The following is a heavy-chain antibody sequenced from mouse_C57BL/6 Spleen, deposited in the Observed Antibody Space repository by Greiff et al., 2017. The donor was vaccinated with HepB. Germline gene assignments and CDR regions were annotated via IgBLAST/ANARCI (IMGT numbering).Heavy chain of an antibody. V-gene: IGHV1-64*01. Sequence: QVQLQQPGAELVKPGASVKLSCKASGSTFTSYWMHWVKQMPGQGLEWIGMIHPNSGSTNYNEKFKSKATLTVDKSSSTAYMQLSILTSEDSAVYYCARGWIRGSRYVNYAMDYWGQGTSVTVSS. CDR3: ARGWIRGSRYVNYAMDY. CDR1: GSTFTSYW. CDR2: IHPNSGST. D-gene: IGHD1-1*01. J-gene: IGHJ4*01.